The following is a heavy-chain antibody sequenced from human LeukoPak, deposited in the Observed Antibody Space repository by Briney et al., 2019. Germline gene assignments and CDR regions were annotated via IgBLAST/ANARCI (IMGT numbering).Heavy chain of an antibody. CDR3: AREIDGYNEYYFDY. Sequence: PGGSLRLSCAASGFTFSSYAISWVRQAPGQGLEWMGGIIPIFGTANYAQKFQGRVTITADESTSTAYMELSSLRSEDTTVYYCAREIDGYNEYYFDYWGQGTLVTVSS. D-gene: IGHD5-24*01. J-gene: IGHJ4*02. CDR2: IIPIFGTA. CDR1: GFTFSSYA. V-gene: IGHV1-69*01.